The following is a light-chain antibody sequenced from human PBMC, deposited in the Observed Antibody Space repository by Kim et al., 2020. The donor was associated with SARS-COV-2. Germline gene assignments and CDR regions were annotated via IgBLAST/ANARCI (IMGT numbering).Light chain of an antibody. J-gene: IGKJ5*01. CDR2: GAS. CDR3: QQYHSYAIP. V-gene: IGKV1-16*02. CDR1: QDISNY. Sequence: YVGSRVTITFRASQDISNYLAWFQQKPGKAPKTLIYGASSLHIGVPSKFSDSGSGTDFTLTISSLQPEDFATYYCQQYHSYAIPFGQATRLEIK.